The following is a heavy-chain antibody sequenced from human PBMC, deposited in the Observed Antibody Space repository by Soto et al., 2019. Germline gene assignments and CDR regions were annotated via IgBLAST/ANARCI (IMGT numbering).Heavy chain of an antibody. J-gene: IGHJ4*01. CDR3: AAMLTVGATPYYFEY. V-gene: IGHV4-39*01. Sequence: PSETLSLTCTISGDSISISSYYGAWIRQPPGKGLEWIGSMYYSGSTYNNPSLKSRVTMSVDTPKKQFSLILSSVTAADTAVYYCAAMLTVGATPYYFEYWDEGNLVTVSS. CDR1: GDSISISSYY. CDR2: MYYSGST. D-gene: IGHD1-26*01.